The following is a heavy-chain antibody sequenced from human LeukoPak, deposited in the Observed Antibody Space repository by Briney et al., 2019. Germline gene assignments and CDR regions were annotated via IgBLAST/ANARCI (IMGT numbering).Heavy chain of an antibody. CDR3: ARDGSGIEYFQH. CDR1: GGSISSGGYS. Sequence: TLSLTCAVSGGSISSGGYSWSWIRQPPGKGLEWIGYIYHSGSTYYNPSLKSRVTISVDRSKNQFSLKLSSVTAADTAVYYCARDGSGIEYFQHWGQGALVTVSS. V-gene: IGHV4-30-2*01. CDR2: IYHSGST. J-gene: IGHJ1*01. D-gene: IGHD1-1*01.